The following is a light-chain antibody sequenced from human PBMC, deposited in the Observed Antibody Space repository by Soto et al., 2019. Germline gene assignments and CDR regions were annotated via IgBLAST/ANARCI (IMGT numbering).Light chain of an antibody. J-gene: IGKJ1*01. V-gene: IGKV1-5*01. Sequence: EIQMTCSPSTLSASLGDGVNITCRASQSLGIWLAWHQQKPGKAHKLLIYDDYTLKSGVPSRFSGSGSGTEFTLTISSLQPDDFATYYCKNYYGYSWTGGQGTQ. CDR3: KNYYGYSWT. CDR2: DDY. CDR1: QSLGIW.